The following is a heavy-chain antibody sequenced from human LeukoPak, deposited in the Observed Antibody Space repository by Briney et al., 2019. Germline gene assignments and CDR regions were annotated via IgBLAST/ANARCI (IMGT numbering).Heavy chain of an antibody. CDR2: IYYSGST. Sequence: PSETLSLTCTVSGGSISSSSYYWGWIRQPPGKGLEWIGSIYYSGSTYYNPSLKSRVTISVDTSKNQFSLKLSSVTAADTAVYYCARRLPRSPMVRGLRLLYYFDYWGQGTLVTVSS. CDR1: GGSISSSSYY. J-gene: IGHJ4*02. D-gene: IGHD3-10*01. CDR3: ARRLPRSPMVRGLRLLYYFDY. V-gene: IGHV4-39*01.